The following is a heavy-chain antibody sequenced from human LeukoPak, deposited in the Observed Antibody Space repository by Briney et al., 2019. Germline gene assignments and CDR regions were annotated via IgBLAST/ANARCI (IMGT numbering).Heavy chain of an antibody. Sequence: SETLSLTCTVSDGSISSYYWSWVRQSPGKGLEWIGYIYYSGSTNYNPSLKSRVTISVDTSKNQFSLKLNSVTAADTAVYYCARGRWQLVYWGQGTLVTVSS. J-gene: IGHJ4*02. D-gene: IGHD1-26*01. CDR3: ARGRWQLVY. CDR1: DGSISSYY. CDR2: IYYSGST. V-gene: IGHV4-59*12.